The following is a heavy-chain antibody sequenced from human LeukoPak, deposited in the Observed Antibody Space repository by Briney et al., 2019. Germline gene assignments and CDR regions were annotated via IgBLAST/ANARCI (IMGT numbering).Heavy chain of an antibody. V-gene: IGHV1-2*02. D-gene: IGHD2-2*01. CDR3: AKVGNLTSWYYFDY. CDR1: GYTFTDYY. Sequence: GASVKVSCKASGYTFTDYYLHWVRQAPGQGLEWMGWINPKSGTTSYAKRFQGRVTITSDTSISTAYMELSGVQSVDTAIYYCAKVGNLTSWYYFDYWGPGTLVTVSS. J-gene: IGHJ4*02. CDR2: INPKSGTT.